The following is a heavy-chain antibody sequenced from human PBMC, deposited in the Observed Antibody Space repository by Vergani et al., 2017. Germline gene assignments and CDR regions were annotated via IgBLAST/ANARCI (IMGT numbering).Heavy chain of an antibody. CDR1: GYTFTSYG. CDR3: ARSRYYYGSGSYYRLDAFDI. V-gene: IGHV1-18*01. CDR2: ISAYNGNT. Sequence: QVQLVQSGAEVKKPGASVKVSCKASGYTFTSYGISWVRQAPGQGLEWMGWISAYNGNTNYAQKLQGRVTMTTDTSTSTAYMELRSLRSDDTAVYYCARSRYYYGSGSYYRLDAFDIWARGIMVTVSS. J-gene: IGHJ3*02. D-gene: IGHD3-10*01.